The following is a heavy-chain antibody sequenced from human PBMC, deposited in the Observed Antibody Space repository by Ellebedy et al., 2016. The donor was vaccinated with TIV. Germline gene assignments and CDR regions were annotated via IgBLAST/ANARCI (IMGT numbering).Heavy chain of an antibody. CDR3: ARRGYGSGRYNWFDP. D-gene: IGHD3-10*01. CDR2: ITQSGST. J-gene: IGHJ5*02. V-gene: IGHV4-34*01. CDR1: GGSFSGYY. Sequence: SETLSLXXAVYGGSFSGYYCSWIRQSPGKGLEWIGEITQSGSTNYNPSLKSRVTISVDTSKNQFSLKVTSVTAADTAVYFCARRGYGSGRYNWFDPWGQGTLVTVSS.